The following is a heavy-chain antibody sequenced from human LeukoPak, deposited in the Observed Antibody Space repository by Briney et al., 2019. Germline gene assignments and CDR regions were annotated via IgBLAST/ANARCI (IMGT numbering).Heavy chain of an antibody. J-gene: IGHJ4*02. V-gene: IGHV3-48*01. CDR3: ARGGNSLDY. CDR1: GFTFSSYS. D-gene: IGHD3-10*01. CDR2: ISGSSTI. Sequence: PGGSLRLSCAASGFTFSSYSMNWVRQAPGKGLEWVSYISGSSTIYYADSVKGRFTISRDNAKNSLYLQMNSLRVEDTAVYYCARGGNSLDYWGQGTLVTVSS.